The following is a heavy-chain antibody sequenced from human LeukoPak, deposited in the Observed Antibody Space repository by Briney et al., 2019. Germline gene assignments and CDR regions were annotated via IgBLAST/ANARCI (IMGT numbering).Heavy chain of an antibody. D-gene: IGHD5-12*01. J-gene: IGHJ4*02. CDR3: AASGGGYEGY. V-gene: IGHV3-30*03. Sequence: GRSLRLSCAASGFTFSSYGMHWVRQAPGKGLEWVAVISYDGSNKYYADSVKGRFTISRDNAKNSLYLQMNSLRAEDTAVYYCAASGGGYEGYWGQGTLVTVSS. CDR2: ISYDGSNK. CDR1: GFTFSSYG.